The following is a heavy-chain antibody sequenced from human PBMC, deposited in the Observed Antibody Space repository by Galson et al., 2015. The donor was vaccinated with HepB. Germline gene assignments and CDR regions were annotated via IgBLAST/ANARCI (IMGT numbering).Heavy chain of an antibody. Sequence: SLRLSCAASGFTFSDYYMSWIRQAPGKGLEWVSYISSSSSYTNYADSVKGRFTISRDNAKNSLYLQMNSLRAEDTAVYYCARDYGAQLVYYYYGMDVWGQGTTVTVSS. V-gene: IGHV3-11*06. D-gene: IGHD6-13*01. J-gene: IGHJ6*02. CDR1: GFTFSDYY. CDR3: ARDYGAQLVYYYYGMDV. CDR2: ISSSSSYT.